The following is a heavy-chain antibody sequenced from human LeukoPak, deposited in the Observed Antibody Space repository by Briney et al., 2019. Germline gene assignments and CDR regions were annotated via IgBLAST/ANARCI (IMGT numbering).Heavy chain of an antibody. CDR3: ARDLTQLALFGY. CDR1: GFTFSNYG. CDR2: IWYDGSNK. D-gene: IGHD6-13*01. Sequence: AGRSLRLSCAASGFTFSNYGMHWVRQAPGKGLEWVAVIWYDGSNKYYADSVKGRFTLSRDNSKNTLFLQMNSLRPEDTAVYFCARDLTQLALFGYWGQGTLVTVSS. J-gene: IGHJ4*02. V-gene: IGHV3-33*01.